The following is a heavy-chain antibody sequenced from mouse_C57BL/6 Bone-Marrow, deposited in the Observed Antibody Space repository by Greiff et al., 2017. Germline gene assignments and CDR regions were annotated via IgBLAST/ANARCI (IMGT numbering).Heavy chain of an antibody. V-gene: IGHV1-39*01. CDR3: ARYPITTVVATDAMDY. D-gene: IGHD1-1*01. J-gene: IGHJ4*01. Sequence: VHVKQSGPELVKPGASVKISCKASGYSFTDYNMNWVKQSNGKSLEWIGVINPNYGTTSYNQKFKGKATLTVDQSSSTAYMQLNSLTSEDSAVYYGARYPITTVVATDAMDYWGQGTSVTVSS. CDR1: GYSFTDYN. CDR2: INPNYGTT.